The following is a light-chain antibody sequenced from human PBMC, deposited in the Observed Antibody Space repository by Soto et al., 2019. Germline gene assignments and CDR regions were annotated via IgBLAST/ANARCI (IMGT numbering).Light chain of an antibody. CDR3: ETWESTLSAVV. V-gene: IGLV1-51*01. CDR2: DNN. CDR1: SSNMGNTC. J-gene: IGLJ1*01. Sequence: SLLTQPPSLSAAPRQQVTLSCAGGSSNMGNTCVSWYHQLPGTATKLLSYDNNKPPSGLPDRFSGSKSGTSATLGITGFQTGDEAYYYCETWESTLSAVVFGDGTRDTGL.